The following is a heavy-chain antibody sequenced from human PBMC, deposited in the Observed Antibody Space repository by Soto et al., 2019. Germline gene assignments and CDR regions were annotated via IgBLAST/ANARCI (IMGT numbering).Heavy chain of an antibody. CDR3: ASDRWELLPVYYFDY. J-gene: IGHJ4*02. CDR2: ISYDGSNK. Sequence: QVQLVESGGGVVQPGRSLRLSCAASGFTFSSYAMHWVRQAPGKGLEWVAVISYDGSNKYYADSVKGRFTISRDNSKNTLYLQMNSLRAEDTAVYYCASDRWELLPVYYFDYWGQGTLVTVSS. V-gene: IGHV3-30-3*01. D-gene: IGHD1-26*01. CDR1: GFTFSSYA.